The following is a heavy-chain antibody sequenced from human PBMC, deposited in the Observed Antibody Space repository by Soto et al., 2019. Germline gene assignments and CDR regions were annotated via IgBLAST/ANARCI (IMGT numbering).Heavy chain of an antibody. Sequence: GSLRLSCAASGFMFSSYGFNWVRLAPGKGLEWVSYINVGGDTRHYADSVRGRFTISRDDAKGSLYLQMDSLRVEDTAVYFCARKSQWLSGYIYHGMDVWSQGTSVTVSS. D-gene: IGHD6-19*01. J-gene: IGHJ6*02. CDR1: GFMFSSYG. CDR3: ARKSQWLSGYIYHGMDV. V-gene: IGHV3-48*03. CDR2: INVGGDTR.